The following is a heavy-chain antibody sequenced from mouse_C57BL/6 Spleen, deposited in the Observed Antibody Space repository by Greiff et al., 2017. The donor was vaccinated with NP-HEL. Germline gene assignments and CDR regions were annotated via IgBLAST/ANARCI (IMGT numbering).Heavy chain of an antibody. V-gene: IGHV1-15*01. CDR2: IDPETGGT. Sequence: VQLQESGAELVRPGASVTLSCKASGYTFTDYEMHWVKQTPVHGLEWIGAIDPETGGTAYNQKFKGKAILTADKSSSTAYMELRSLTSEDSAVYYCTRGWLLPAWFAYWGQGTLVAVSA. CDR1: GYTFTDYE. D-gene: IGHD2-3*01. J-gene: IGHJ3*01. CDR3: TRGWLLPAWFAY.